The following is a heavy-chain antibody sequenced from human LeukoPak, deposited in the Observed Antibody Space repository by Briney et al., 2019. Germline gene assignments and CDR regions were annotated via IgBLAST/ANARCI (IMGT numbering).Heavy chain of an antibody. Sequence: SETLSLTCTVSGGSISSSSYYWGWIRQPPGKGLEWIGSIYYSGSTYYNPSLKSRVTISVDTSKNQFSLKLSSVTAADTAVYYCARDRRAAAGARAIYYYYMDVWGKGTTVTISS. CDR2: IYYSGST. CDR1: GGSISSSSYY. V-gene: IGHV4-39*02. J-gene: IGHJ6*03. CDR3: ARDRRAAAGARAIYYYYMDV. D-gene: IGHD6-13*01.